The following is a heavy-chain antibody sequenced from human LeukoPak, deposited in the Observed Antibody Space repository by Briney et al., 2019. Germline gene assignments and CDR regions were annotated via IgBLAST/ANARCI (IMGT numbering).Heavy chain of an antibody. V-gene: IGHV4-39*07. CDR3: AREQVDWFDP. D-gene: IGHD2-15*01. Sequence: SETLSLTCTVSGGSISSSSYYWGWIRQPPGKGLEWIGSIYYSGGTYYNPSLKSRVTISVDTSKNQFSLKLSSVTAADTAVYYCAREQVDWFDPWGQGTLVTVSS. CDR2: IYYSGGT. J-gene: IGHJ5*02. CDR1: GGSISSSSYY.